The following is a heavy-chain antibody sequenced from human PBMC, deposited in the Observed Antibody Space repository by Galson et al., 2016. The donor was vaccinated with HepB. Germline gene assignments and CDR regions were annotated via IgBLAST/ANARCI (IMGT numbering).Heavy chain of an antibody. J-gene: IGHJ5*02. V-gene: IGHV3-72*01. Sequence: SLRLSCAASGFTLNDHYMDWVRKAPGKGLEWIGRSRNKAHSFTTEYAASVQGRFTVSRDDSEKSMYLQMNSLGTEDTAMYYCARVGYCVSPFCYGLDLWGPGTLVSVSS. D-gene: IGHD2-15*01. CDR2: SRNKAHSFTT. CDR3: ARVGYCVSPFCYGLDL. CDR1: GFTLNDHY.